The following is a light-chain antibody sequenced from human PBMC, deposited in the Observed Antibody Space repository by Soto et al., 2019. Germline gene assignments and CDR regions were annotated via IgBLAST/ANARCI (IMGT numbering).Light chain of an antibody. V-gene: IGKV3-11*01. CDR1: KSVSNY. J-gene: IGKJ5*01. CDR2: GES. CDR3: QNRRVWPVS. Sequence: ELVLTQSPGTLSLSPGGRARLACTASKSVSNYVVWYQQKAGQPPRLLIYGESTRATGIPDRFSGSGSGTDFTLTITSLEPEDFAVYYCQNRRVWPVSFGQGTRLEIK.